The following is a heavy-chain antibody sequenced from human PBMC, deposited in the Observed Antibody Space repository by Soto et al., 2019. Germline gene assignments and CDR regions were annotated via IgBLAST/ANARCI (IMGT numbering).Heavy chain of an antibody. J-gene: IGHJ4*02. CDR3: ARGQTATTEFDY. CDR2: INHSGST. CDR1: GGSFSGYY. V-gene: IGHV4-34*01. Sequence: PSETLSLTCAVYGGSFSGYYWSWIRQPPGKGLEWVGEINHSGSTNYNPSLKSRVTISVDTSKNQFPLKLSSVTAADTAVYYCARGQTATTEFDYWGQGTLVTVSS. D-gene: IGHD6-25*01.